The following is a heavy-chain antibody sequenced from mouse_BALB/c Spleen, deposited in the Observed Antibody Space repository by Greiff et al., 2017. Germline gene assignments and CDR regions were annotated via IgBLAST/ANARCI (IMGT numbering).Heavy chain of an antibody. D-gene: IGHD2-4*01. CDR1: GFTFSSYA. CDR2: ISSGGSYT. V-gene: IGHV5-9-4*01. Sequence: EVKLVESGGGLVKPGGSLKLSCAASGFTFSSYAMSWVRQSPEKRLEWVAEISSGGSYTYYPDTVTGRFTISRDNAKNTLYLEMSSLRSEDTAMYYCARGVSTMITTGDYYAMDYWGQGTSVTVSS. J-gene: IGHJ4*01. CDR3: ARGVSTMITTGDYYAMDY.